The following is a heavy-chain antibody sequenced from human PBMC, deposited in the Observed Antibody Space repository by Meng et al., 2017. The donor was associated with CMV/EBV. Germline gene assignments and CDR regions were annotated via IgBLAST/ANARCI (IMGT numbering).Heavy chain of an antibody. CDR3: ARHKGASSSWRGGFDY. CDR1: GGSISSSSYY. J-gene: IGHJ4*02. CDR2: IYYSGST. Sequence: SETLSLTCTVSGGSISSSSYYWGWIRQPPGKGLEWIGSIYYSGSTYYNQSLKSRVTISVDTSKNQFSLKLSSVTAADTAVYYCARHKGASSSWRGGFDYWGQGILVTVSS. D-gene: IGHD6-13*01. V-gene: IGHV4-39*01.